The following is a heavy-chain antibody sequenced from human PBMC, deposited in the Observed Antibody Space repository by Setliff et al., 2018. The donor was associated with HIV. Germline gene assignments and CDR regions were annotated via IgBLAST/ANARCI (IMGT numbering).Heavy chain of an antibody. CDR1: GFTVSSNY. D-gene: IGHD2-15*01. Sequence: GGSLRLSCAASGFTVSSNYMSWVRQAPGKGLEWVSGICTSGDSTYYADSVKGRFTISRDFSKSTLFLQMNSLRAEDSAIYYCVKRHGGSCYSAMAVWGQGTTVTVSS. CDR2: ICTSGDST. V-gene: IGHV3-53*01. J-gene: IGHJ6*02. CDR3: VKRHGGSCYSAMAV.